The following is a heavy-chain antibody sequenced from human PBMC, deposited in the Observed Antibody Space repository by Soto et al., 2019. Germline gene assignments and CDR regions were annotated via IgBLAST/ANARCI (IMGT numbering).Heavy chain of an antibody. CDR3: ARDRGYDAHDYYYNAMDV. J-gene: IGHJ6*02. CDR1: GFTFRTYT. D-gene: IGHD3-10*01. CDR2: IRGFSPYT. V-gene: IGHV3-21*01. Sequence: GSLRLSCISSGFTFRTYTMNWVRQAPGKGLEWVSGIRGFSPYTFYAESVRGRFTISRDNAKNSLFLQVDSLRAEDTAVYYCARDRGYDAHDYYYNAMDVWGQGTTVTVSS.